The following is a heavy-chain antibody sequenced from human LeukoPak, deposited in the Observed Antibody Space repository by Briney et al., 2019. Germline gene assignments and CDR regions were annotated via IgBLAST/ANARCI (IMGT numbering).Heavy chain of an antibody. D-gene: IGHD5-24*01. CDR2: ISSSSSYI. CDR1: GFTFSSYS. V-gene: IGHV3-21*01. Sequence: GRSLRLSCAASGFTFSSYSMNWVRQAPGKGLEWVSSISSSSSYIYYADSVKGRFTISRDNAKNSLYLQMNSLRAEDTAVYYCARGGVEEMATIHPWGQGTLVTVSS. CDR3: ARGGVEEMATIHP. J-gene: IGHJ5*02.